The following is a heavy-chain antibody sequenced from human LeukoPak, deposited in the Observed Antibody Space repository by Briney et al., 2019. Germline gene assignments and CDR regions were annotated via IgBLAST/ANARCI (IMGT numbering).Heavy chain of an antibody. CDR1: GFTFNSYW. CDR3: AKLLRNCTGHSCYYNYFEY. J-gene: IGHJ4*02. Sequence: GGSLRLSCAASGFTFNSYWLSWVRQAPGKGLEGVSAISGSGGSTYYADSLKGRSTISRDNSKNKLYLQMNSLIAEDAAVYYCAKLLRNCTGHSCYYNYFEYWGQGNLVTGSS. D-gene: IGHD2-15*01. V-gene: IGHV3-23*01. CDR2: ISGSGGST.